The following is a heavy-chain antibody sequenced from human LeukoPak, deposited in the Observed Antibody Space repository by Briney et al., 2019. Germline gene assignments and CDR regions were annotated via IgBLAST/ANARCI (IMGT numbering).Heavy chain of an antibody. CDR2: ISYDGSNK. V-gene: IGHV3-30*03. Sequence: GGSLRLSCAASGFTSSSYGMHWVRQAPGKGLEWVAVISYDGSNKYYADSVKGRFTIFRDNSKNTLYLRMNSLRVEDTGIYYCARDGQNASPYAVDVWGQGTAVTVSS. J-gene: IGHJ6*02. CDR1: GFTSSSYG. D-gene: IGHD2-2*01. CDR3: ARDGQNASPYAVDV.